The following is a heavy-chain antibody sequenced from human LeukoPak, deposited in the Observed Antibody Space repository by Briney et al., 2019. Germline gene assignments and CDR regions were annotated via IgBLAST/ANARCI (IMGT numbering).Heavy chain of an antibody. V-gene: IGHV4-34*01. Sequence: SEALSLTCAVYGGSFSGYYWSWIRQPPGKGLEWIGEINHSGSTNYNPSLKSRVTISVDTSKNQFSLKLSSVTAADTAVYYCARSWRVAARLFDYWGQGTLVTVSS. CDR1: GGSFSGYY. J-gene: IGHJ4*02. CDR2: INHSGST. D-gene: IGHD6-6*01. CDR3: ARSWRVAARLFDY.